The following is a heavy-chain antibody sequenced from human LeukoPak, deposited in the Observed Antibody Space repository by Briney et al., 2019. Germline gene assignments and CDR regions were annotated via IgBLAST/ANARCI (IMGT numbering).Heavy chain of an antibody. Sequence: SVKVSCKASGYTFTSYYMHWVRQAPGQGLEWMGRIIPILGIANYAQKFQGRVTITADKSTSTAYMELSSLRSEDTAVYYCARVPSSGTVTTLDYWGQGTLVTVSS. CDR3: ARVPSSGTVTTLDY. CDR1: GYTFTSYY. J-gene: IGHJ4*02. D-gene: IGHD4-11*01. V-gene: IGHV1-69*04. CDR2: IIPILGIA.